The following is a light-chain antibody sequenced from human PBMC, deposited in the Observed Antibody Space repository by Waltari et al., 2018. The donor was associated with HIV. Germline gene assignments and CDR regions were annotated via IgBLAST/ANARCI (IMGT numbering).Light chain of an antibody. CDR3: VTWGFGLSAVV. V-gene: IGLV1-51*01. CDR2: GSK. CDR1: SSNIGNNY. Sequence: QSVLTQPPSVSAAPGQKVFISCSGRSSNIGNNYVSWYQQLPGTAPKLLMYGSKTQPAGIPDRFSGSKSGTSATLAITGLQTGDEAYYYGVTWGFGLSAVVFGGGTKLTVL. J-gene: IGLJ3*02.